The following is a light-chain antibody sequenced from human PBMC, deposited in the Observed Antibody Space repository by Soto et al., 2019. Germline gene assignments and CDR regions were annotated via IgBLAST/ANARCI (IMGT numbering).Light chain of an antibody. Sequence: QSVLTQPPSVSGAPGQRVTISCTGSSSNIGAGYDVHWYQHLPGTAPKLLIYGNTNRPSGVPDRFSGSTSGSSASLAITGLQAEDEADYYCQSHDSSLSVVFGGGTKLTVL. CDR1: SSNIGAGYD. CDR3: QSHDSSLSVV. CDR2: GNT. J-gene: IGLJ2*01. V-gene: IGLV1-40*01.